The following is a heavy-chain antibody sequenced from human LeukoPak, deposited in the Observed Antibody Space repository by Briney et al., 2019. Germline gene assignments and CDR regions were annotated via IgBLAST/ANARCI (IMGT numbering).Heavy chain of an antibody. J-gene: IGHJ4*02. V-gene: IGHV3-49*04. D-gene: IGHD3-10*01. CDR3: AKDRSPQLLWFGELWDY. CDR2: IQAKAYGGAT. Sequence: GRSLRLSCSTSGFTFGDYAMSWVRQAPGKGLEWVGFIQAKAYGGATKYAASVNGRFSISRDDSQSIANLQMNSLRAEDTAVYYCAKDRSPQLLWFGELWDYWGQGTLVTVSS. CDR1: GFTFGDYA.